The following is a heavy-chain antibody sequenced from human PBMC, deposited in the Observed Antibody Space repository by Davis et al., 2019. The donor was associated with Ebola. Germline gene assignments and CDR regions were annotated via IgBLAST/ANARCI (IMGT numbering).Heavy chain of an antibody. Sequence: PGGSLRLSCAASGFTFSSYGMHWVRQAPGKGLEWVSAISGSGGSTYYADSVKGRFTISRDNSKNTLYLQMNSLRAEDTAVYYCAKEVVITLGAFDIWGQGTMVTVSS. J-gene: IGHJ3*02. V-gene: IGHV3-23*01. CDR1: GFTFSSYG. D-gene: IGHD3-22*01. CDR2: ISGSGGST. CDR3: AKEVVITLGAFDI.